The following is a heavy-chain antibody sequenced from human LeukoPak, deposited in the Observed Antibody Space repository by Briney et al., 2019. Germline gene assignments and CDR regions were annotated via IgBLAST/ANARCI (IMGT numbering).Heavy chain of an antibody. CDR2: IYYSGST. J-gene: IGHJ3*02. CDR3: ARVFLEAFDI. CDR1: GGSISRYY. D-gene: IGHD3-3*01. Sequence: SSETLSLTRTVSGGSISRYYWSCVRQPPGKGLEWIGYIYYSGSTNYNPSLKSRVTISVDTSKNQFSLKLSSVTAADTAVYYCARVFLEAFDIWGQGTMVTVSS. V-gene: IGHV4-59*01.